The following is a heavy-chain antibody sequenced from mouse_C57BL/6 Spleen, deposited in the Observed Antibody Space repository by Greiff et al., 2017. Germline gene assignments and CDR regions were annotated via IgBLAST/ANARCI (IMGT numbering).Heavy chain of an antibody. CDR3: ARELGMLDY. J-gene: IGHJ2*01. V-gene: IGHV1-54*01. D-gene: IGHD4-1*01. Sequence: VQLQQSGAELVRPGTSVKVSCKASGYAFTNYLIEWVKQRPGQGLEWIGVINPGSGGTNYNEKFKGKATLTADKSSSTAYMQLSSLTSEDSAVYFCARELGMLDYWGQGTTLTVSS. CDR2: INPGSGGT. CDR1: GYAFTNYL.